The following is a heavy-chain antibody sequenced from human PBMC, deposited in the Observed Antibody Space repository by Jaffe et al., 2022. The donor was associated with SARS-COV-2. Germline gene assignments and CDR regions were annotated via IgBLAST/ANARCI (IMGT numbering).Heavy chain of an antibody. Sequence: QVQLVQSGSELKKPGASVKVSCKASGYTFNHYAINWVREAPGQGLEWMGWINTDTGNPTYAQGFTGRFVFSLDNSVSTAFLHITSLRAADSAVYYCARDFRFRAVTIDFWGQGTLVTVSP. CDR3: ARDFRFRAVTIDF. D-gene: IGHD6-19*01. J-gene: IGHJ4*02. V-gene: IGHV7-4-1*02. CDR1: GYTFNHYA. CDR2: INTDTGNP.